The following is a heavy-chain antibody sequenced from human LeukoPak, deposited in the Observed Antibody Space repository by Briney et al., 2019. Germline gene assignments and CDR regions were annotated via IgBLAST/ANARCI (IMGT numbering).Heavy chain of an antibody. CDR2: ISSSSSTI. J-gene: IGHJ4*02. V-gene: IGHV3-48*04. CDR1: GFTFSSYS. CDR3: ARDEGRSGYDSYYFDY. Sequence: PGGSLRLSCAASGFTFSSYSMNWVRQAPGKGLEWVSYISSSSSTIYYADSVKGRFTISRDNAKNSLYLQMNSLRAEDTAVYYCARDEGRSGYDSYYFDYWGQGTLVTVSS. D-gene: IGHD5-12*01.